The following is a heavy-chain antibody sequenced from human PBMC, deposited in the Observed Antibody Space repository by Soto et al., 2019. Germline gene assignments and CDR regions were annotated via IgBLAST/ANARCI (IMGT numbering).Heavy chain of an antibody. CDR1: GFTFSSYG. CDR2: IWYDGSNK. D-gene: IGHD2-15*01. V-gene: IGHV3-30*02. Sequence: GGSLRLSCAASGFTFSSYGMHWVRQAPGKGLEWVAVIWYDGSNKYYADSVKGRFTISRDNSKNTLYLQMNSLRSEDTAVYYCATGRSGGSCYSLCYMDVWGKGTTVTVSS. CDR3: ATGRSGGSCYSLCYMDV. J-gene: IGHJ6*03.